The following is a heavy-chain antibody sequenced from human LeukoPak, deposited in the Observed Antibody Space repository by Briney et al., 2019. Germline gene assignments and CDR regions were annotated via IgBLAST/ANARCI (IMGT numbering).Heavy chain of an antibody. J-gene: IGHJ4*02. Sequence: PGGSLRLSCAASGFTFSGYYMSWIRQAPGKGLEWVSYISSSGSTIYYADSVKGRFTISRDNAKNSLYLQMNSLRAEDTAVYYCASSIVATSFDYWGQGTLVTVSS. CDR1: GFTFSGYY. CDR3: ASSIVATSFDY. CDR2: ISSSGSTI. D-gene: IGHD5-12*01. V-gene: IGHV3-11*01.